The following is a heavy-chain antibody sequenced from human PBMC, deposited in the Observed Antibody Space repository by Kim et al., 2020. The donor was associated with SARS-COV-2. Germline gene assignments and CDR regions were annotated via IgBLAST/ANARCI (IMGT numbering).Heavy chain of an antibody. J-gene: IGHJ6*02. D-gene: IGHD5-12*01. V-gene: IGHV3-23*01. CDR2: ISGSGGST. CDR3: AKDLVNSGYDTVSYYYGMDV. Sequence: GGSLRLSCAASGFTFSSYAMSWVRQAPGKGLEWVSAISGSGGSTYYADSVKGRFTISRDNSKNTLYLQMNSLRAEDTAVYYCAKDLVNSGYDTVSYYYGMDVWGQGTTVTVSS. CDR1: GFTFSSYA.